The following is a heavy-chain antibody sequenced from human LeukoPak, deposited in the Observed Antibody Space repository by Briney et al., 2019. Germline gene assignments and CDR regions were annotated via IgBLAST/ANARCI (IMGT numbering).Heavy chain of an antibody. D-gene: IGHD4-23*01. CDR2: IIPILGIA. CDR1: GGTFSSYA. Sequence: ASVKVSCKASGGTFSSYAISWVRQAPGQGLEWMGRIIPILGIANYAQKFQGRVTITADKSTSTAYMELSSLRSEDTAVYYCARESTERGGNPFDYWGQGTLVTVSS. V-gene: IGHV1-69*04. J-gene: IGHJ4*02. CDR3: ARESTERGGNPFDY.